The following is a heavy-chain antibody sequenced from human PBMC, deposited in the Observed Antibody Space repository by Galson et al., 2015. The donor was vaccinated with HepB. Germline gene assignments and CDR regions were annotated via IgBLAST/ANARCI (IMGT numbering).Heavy chain of an antibody. D-gene: IGHD2/OR15-2a*01. CDR2: ISGSGGSK. V-gene: IGHV3-23*01. Sequence: SLRLSCAASAFTFISYAMSWVRQAPGKGLEWVAAISGSGGSKYYANSVQARFTISRVNSKNTLPLQMNSPRAAGTAVVYSAKDTSTRWALKLLDLDYWGQETLVTVSS. J-gene: IGHJ4*02. CDR1: AFTFISYA. CDR3: AKDTSTRWALKLLDLDY.